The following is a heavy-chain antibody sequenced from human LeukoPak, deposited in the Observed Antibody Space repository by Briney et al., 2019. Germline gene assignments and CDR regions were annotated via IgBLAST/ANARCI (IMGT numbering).Heavy chain of an antibody. CDR1: GFTFSSYA. Sequence: GGSLRLSCAVSGFTFSSYAISWVRQPPGKGLEWVSGISGSGVSTYYADFVKGRFTISRDNSKNTLYLQMNSLRAEDTAVYYCAKDRSYYDSSGYIYYFDYWGQGTLVTVSS. CDR3: AKDRSYYDSSGYIYYFDY. J-gene: IGHJ4*02. CDR2: ISGSGVST. D-gene: IGHD3-22*01. V-gene: IGHV3-23*01.